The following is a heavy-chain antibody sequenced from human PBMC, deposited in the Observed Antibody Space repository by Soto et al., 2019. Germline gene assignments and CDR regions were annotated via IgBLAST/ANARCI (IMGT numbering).Heavy chain of an antibody. V-gene: IGHV4-31*03. J-gene: IGHJ4*02. CDR1: GGSISSGGYY. Sequence: SETLSLTCTVSGGSISSGGYYWSWIRQHPGKGLEWIGYIYYSGSTYYNPSLKSRVTISVDTSKNQFSLKLSSVTAADTAVYYCARVHSSGYYSGDYWGQGTLVTVSS. CDR3: ARVHSSGYYSGDY. D-gene: IGHD3-22*01. CDR2: IYYSGST.